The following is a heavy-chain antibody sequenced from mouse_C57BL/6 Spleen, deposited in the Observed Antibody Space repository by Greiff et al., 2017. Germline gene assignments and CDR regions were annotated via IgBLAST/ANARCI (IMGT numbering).Heavy chain of an antibody. CDR3: ARHDDYDARTWLAY. V-gene: IGHV5-6*01. CDR2: ISSGGSYT. Sequence: EVKLVESGGDLVKPGGSVKLSCAASGFTFSSYGMSWVRQTPDKRLEWVATISSGGSYTYYPESVKGRFTMYRDNAKNTLYLQMSSLKSEDTAMYDCARHDDYDARTWLAYWGQGTLVTVSA. D-gene: IGHD2-4*01. J-gene: IGHJ3*01. CDR1: GFTFSSYG.